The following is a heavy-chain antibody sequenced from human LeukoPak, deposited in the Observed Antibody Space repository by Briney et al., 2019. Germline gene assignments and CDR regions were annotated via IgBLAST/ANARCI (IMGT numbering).Heavy chain of an antibody. CDR3: ARDTDNWNYVGANDY. Sequence: ASVKVSCKASGYTFTSYGISWVRQAPGQGLEWMGWINPNSGGTNYAQKFQGRVTMTRDTSISTAYMELSRLRSDDTAVYYCARDTDNWNYVGANDYWGQGTLVTVSS. D-gene: IGHD1-7*01. J-gene: IGHJ4*02. CDR2: INPNSGGT. CDR1: GYTFTSYG. V-gene: IGHV1-2*02.